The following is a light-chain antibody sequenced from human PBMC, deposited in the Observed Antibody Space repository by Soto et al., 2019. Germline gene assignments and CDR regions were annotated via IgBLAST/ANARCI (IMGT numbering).Light chain of an antibody. Sequence: QSALTQPRSGYGSPGQSVTLSCTGASSDVGGYNSVSWYQHHPGKAPKIIIDDVNKRPSGVPERSSGAKSGNTTSRTISGIQSEDEADYYCCSYAGSYTVDFCVGTTLTVL. CDR2: DVN. CDR1: SSDVGGYNS. J-gene: IGLJ2*01. V-gene: IGLV2-11*01. CDR3: CSYAGSYTVD.